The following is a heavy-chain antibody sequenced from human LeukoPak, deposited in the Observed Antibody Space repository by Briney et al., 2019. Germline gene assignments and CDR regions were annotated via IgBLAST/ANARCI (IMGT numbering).Heavy chain of an antibody. D-gene: IGHD3-22*01. CDR2: ISSSSSYI. CDR1: GFTFRSYS. Sequence: PGGSLRLSCAASGFTFRSYSMNWVRQAPGKGLEWVSSISSSSSYIYYADSVKGRFTISRDNAKNSLYLQMTSLRAEDTAMYYCATPLDYHDNSGFHQGGDWGQGTLVTVSS. CDR3: ATPLDYHDNSGFHQGGD. V-gene: IGHV3-21*04. J-gene: IGHJ4*02.